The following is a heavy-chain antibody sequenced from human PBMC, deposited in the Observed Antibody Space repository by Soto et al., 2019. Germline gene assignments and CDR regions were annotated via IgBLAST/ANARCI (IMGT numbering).Heavy chain of an antibody. CDR2: ISYDGSNK. J-gene: IGHJ4*02. D-gene: IGHD4-17*01. CDR3: ARDWGTVTHYYFDY. CDR1: GFTFSSYA. Sequence: PGGSLRLSCAASGFTFSSYAMHWVRQAPGKGLEWVAVISYDGSNKYYADSVKGRFTISRDNSKNTLYLQMNSLRAEDTAVYYCARDWGTVTHYYFDYWGQGTLVTVSS. V-gene: IGHV3-30-3*01.